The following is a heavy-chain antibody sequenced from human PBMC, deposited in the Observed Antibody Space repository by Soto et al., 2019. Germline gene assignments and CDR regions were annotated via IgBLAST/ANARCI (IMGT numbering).Heavy chain of an antibody. CDR1: GGSVSSGSYY. Sequence: SETLSLTCTVSGGSVSSGSYYWSWIRQPPGKGLEWIGYIYYSGSTNYNPSLKSRVTISVDTSKNQFSLKLSSVTAADTAVYYCATSLSSSWPYYYYGMDVWGQGTTVTVSS. CDR3: ATSLSSSWPYYYYGMDV. CDR2: IYYSGST. D-gene: IGHD6-13*01. J-gene: IGHJ6*02. V-gene: IGHV4-61*01.